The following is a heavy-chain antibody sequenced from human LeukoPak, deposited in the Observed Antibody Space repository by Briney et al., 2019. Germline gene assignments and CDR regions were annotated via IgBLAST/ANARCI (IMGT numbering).Heavy chain of an antibody. CDR1: GFTFSSYA. Sequence: SGGSLRLSCAASGFTFSSYAMHWVRQAPGKGLEWVAVISYDGSNKYYADPVKGRFTISNDNSNNTLYLQMNSMRAEDTAVYYCASGEVIAGSFDYWGQGTLVTVSS. V-gene: IGHV3-30*04. D-gene: IGHD2-21*01. J-gene: IGHJ4*02. CDR3: ASGEVIAGSFDY. CDR2: ISYDGSNK.